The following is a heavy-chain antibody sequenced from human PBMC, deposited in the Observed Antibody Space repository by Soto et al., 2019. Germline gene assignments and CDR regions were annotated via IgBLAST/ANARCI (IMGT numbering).Heavy chain of an antibody. Sequence: QLQLRESGPGLVKPSETLSLTCTVSGGSISGGVGGLYYWSWIRQPPGKGLEWIGYIYDSGSTSYNPSLKSRVTISVDTYTNPSSLRLSSVTAADTAVYYCAREVIPLTTDWYFDLWGRGTLVTVSS. J-gene: IGHJ2*01. D-gene: IGHD4-17*01. CDR2: IYDSGST. CDR1: GGSISGGVGGLYY. V-gene: IGHV4-30-4*01. CDR3: AREVIPLTTDWYFDL.